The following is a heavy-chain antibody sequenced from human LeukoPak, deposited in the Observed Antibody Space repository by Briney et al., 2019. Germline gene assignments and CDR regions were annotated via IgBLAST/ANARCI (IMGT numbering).Heavy chain of an antibody. V-gene: IGHV4-59*01. CDR1: GGSISSYF. J-gene: IGHJ4*02. D-gene: IGHD6-19*01. CDR2: IYYSGST. Sequence: SETLSLTCTVSGGSISSYFWSWIRQPPGKGLEWIGYIYYSGSTKYNPSLKSRVTISVDTSKNQFSLQLTSVTAADTAVYYCASSAVAGNGGYYFDYWGQGTLVTVSS. CDR3: ASSAVAGNGGYYFDY.